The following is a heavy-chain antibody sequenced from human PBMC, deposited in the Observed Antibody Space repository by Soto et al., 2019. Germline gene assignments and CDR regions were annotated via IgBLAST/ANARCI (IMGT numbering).Heavy chain of an antibody. CDR2: ISYDGSNK. CDR1: GFTFSSYA. D-gene: IGHD5-12*01. Sequence: QVQLVESGGGVVQPGRSLRLSCAASGFTFSSYAMHWVRQAPGKGLEWVAVISYDGSNKYYEDSVKGRFTISRDNSKNTLYPQMNSLRAEDTAVYYCARGVATTDDWGQGTLVTVSS. J-gene: IGHJ4*02. CDR3: ARGVATTDD. V-gene: IGHV3-30-3*01.